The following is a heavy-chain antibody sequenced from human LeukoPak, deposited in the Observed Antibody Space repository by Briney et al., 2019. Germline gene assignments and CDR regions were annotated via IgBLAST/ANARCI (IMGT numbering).Heavy chain of an antibody. CDR1: GGSFSGYY. Sequence: PSETLSLTCAVYGGSFSGYYWSWLRQPPGKGLEWIGEINHSGSTNYNPSLKSRVTISVDTSKNQFSLKLSSVTAADTAVYYCARMGSYDYVWGSYRYFYYFDYWGQGTLVTVSS. CDR2: INHSGST. J-gene: IGHJ4*02. CDR3: ARMGSYDYVWGSYRYFYYFDY. V-gene: IGHV4-34*01. D-gene: IGHD3-16*02.